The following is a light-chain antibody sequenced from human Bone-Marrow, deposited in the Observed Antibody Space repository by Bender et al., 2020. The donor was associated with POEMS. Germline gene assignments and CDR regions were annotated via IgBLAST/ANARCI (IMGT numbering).Light chain of an antibody. CDR1: SSDVGRYNF. J-gene: IGLJ2*01. V-gene: IGLV2-8*01. Sequence: QSALTQPPSASGSPGQSVTISCTGTSSDVGRYNFVSWYQQHPGKAPKLMLYEVDKRPSGVPDRFSGSKSGNTASLTVSGLQAEDEADYYCSSYTTSNTVIFGGGTKLTVL. CDR2: EVD. CDR3: SSYTTSNTVI.